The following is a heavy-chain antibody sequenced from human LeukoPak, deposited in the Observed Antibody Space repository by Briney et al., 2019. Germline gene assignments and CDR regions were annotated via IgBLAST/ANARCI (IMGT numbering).Heavy chain of an antibody. J-gene: IGHJ4*02. CDR2: IYYGGTT. CDR3: ARAPFVEYNTAFLV. CDR1: GGSISSYY. D-gene: IGHD3-3*01. V-gene: IGHV4-59*01. Sequence: PSETLSLTCTVSGGSISSYYWSWIRQPPGKGLEWIGYIYYGGTTNYNPSLKSRVTISVDTSKNQFSLRLSSVTAADTAVYYCARAPFVEYNTAFLVWGQGTLVTVSS.